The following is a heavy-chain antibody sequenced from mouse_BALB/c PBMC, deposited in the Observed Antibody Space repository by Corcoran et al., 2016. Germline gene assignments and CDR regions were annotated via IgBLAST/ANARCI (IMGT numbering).Heavy chain of an antibody. CDR3: ARSYGFDYFDY. CDR2: IDPANGNT. V-gene: IGHV14-3*02. D-gene: IGHD2-2*01. CDR1: GFNIKDTY. Sequence: EVQLQQSGAELVKPGASVKLSCTASGFNIKDTYMHWVKQRPEQGLEWIGRIDPANGNTKYDPKFQGKATITADTSSNTAYLQLSSLTSEDTTVYYCARSYGFDYFDYWGQGTTLTVSS. J-gene: IGHJ2*01.